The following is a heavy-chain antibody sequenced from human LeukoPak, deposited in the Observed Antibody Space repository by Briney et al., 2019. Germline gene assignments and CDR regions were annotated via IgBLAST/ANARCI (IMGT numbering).Heavy chain of an antibody. D-gene: IGHD3-22*01. CDR1: GGSISNYY. V-gene: IGHV4-4*07. CDR2: IYTSGST. J-gene: IGHJ3*02. CDR3: ARETFSYYYDSSGFDAFDI. Sequence: SETLSLTCTVSGGSISNYYWSWIRQPAGKGLEWIGRIYTSGSTNYNPSLKSRVTMSVDTSKNQFSLKLSSVTAADTAVYYCARETFSYYYDSSGFDAFDIWGQGTMVTVSS.